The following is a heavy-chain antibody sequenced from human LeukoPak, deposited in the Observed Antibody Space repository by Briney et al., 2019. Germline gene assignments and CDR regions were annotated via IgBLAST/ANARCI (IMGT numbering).Heavy chain of an antibody. Sequence: GGSLRLSCAASGFTFDDYAMHWVRQAPGKVLEWVSGISWNSGNIGYADSVKGRFTISRDNAKNSLYLQMNSLRSEDTALYYCAKDSSAGAVYYYYMDVWGKGTTVTISS. V-gene: IGHV3-9*01. CDR3: AKDSSAGAVYYYYMDV. CDR2: ISWNSGNI. CDR1: GFTFDDYA. D-gene: IGHD6-19*01. J-gene: IGHJ6*03.